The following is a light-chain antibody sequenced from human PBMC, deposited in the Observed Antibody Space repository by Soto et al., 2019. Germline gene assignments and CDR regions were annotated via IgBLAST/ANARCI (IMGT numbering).Light chain of an antibody. J-gene: IGLJ1*01. V-gene: IGLV2-14*03. CDR2: DVN. CDR3: SSFTTGVNYV. Sequence: QSALTQPASVSGSPGQSITTSCTGTSSDVGAYNFVSWYQQHPGKAPKLIIYDVNNRPSEVSNRFSGSKSGNTASLTISGLQAEDEGDYYCSSFTTGVNYVFGIGTKLTVL. CDR1: SSDVGAYNF.